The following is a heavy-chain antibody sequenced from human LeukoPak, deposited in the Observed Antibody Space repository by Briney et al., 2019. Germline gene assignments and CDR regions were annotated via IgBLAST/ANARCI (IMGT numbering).Heavy chain of an antibody. Sequence: SETPSLTCTVSGGSISSGGYYWSWIRQHPGKGLEWIGYIYYSGSTYYNPSLKSRVTISVDTSKNQFSLKLSSVTAADTAVYYCARAELRFLEWLLYAAPLDYWGQGTLVTVSS. J-gene: IGHJ4*02. CDR1: GGSISSGGYY. CDR3: ARAELRFLEWLLYAAPLDY. V-gene: IGHV4-31*03. CDR2: IYYSGST. D-gene: IGHD3-3*01.